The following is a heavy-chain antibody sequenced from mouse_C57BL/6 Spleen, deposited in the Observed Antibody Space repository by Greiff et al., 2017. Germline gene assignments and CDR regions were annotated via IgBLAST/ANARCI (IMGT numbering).Heavy chain of an antibody. CDR1: GYTFTSYW. V-gene: IGHV1-72*01. CDR2: IDPKSGGT. D-gene: IGHD2-4*01. J-gene: IGHJ3*01. Sequence: VQLQQPGAELVKPGASVKLSCKASGYTFTSYWMHWVKQRPGRGLEWIGRIDPKSGGTKYNEKFKSKATLTVDKPSSPAYMQLSSLPSEDSAVYYCAGDYDSWFAYWGQGTLVTVSA. CDR3: AGDYDSWFAY.